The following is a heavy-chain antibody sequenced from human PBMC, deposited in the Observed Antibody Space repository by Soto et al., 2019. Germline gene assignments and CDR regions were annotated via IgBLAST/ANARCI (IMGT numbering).Heavy chain of an antibody. CDR3: AEVGAMAGIVRYFDL. CDR1: GFTFSSYA. V-gene: IGHV3-23*01. J-gene: IGHJ2*01. Sequence: EVHLLESGGGLVQPGGSLRLSCAASGFTFSSYAMSWVRQAPGKGLEWVSAITGSGDSTYYADSVKGRFTISRDNSKNRLYLQMNSLRAEDTAVYYCAEVGAMAGIVRYFDLWGRGTLVTVSS. D-gene: IGHD6-19*01. CDR2: ITGSGDST.